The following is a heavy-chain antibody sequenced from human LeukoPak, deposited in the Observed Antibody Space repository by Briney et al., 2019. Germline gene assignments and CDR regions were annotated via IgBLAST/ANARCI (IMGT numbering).Heavy chain of an antibody. D-gene: IGHD3-10*01. Sequence: GASVKVSCKASGYTFTSYAMHWVRQAPGQRLEWMGWINAGNGNTKYSQKFQERVTITRDMSTSTAYMELSSLRSEDTAVYYCAAEGGSGSRFDYWGQGTLVTVSS. CDR2: INAGNGNT. V-gene: IGHV1-3*01. CDR1: GYTFTSYA. J-gene: IGHJ4*02. CDR3: AAEGGSGSRFDY.